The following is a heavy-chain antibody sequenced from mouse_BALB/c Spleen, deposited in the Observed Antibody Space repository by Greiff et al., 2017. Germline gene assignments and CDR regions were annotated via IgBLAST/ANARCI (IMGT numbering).Heavy chain of an antibody. V-gene: IGHV6-6*02. D-gene: IGHD2-3*01. CDR3: TRSDGYYSYAMDY. J-gene: IGHJ4*01. Sequence: EVKLMESGGGLVQPGGSMKLSCVASGFTFSNYWMNWVRQSPEKGLEWVAEIRLKSNNYATHYAESVKGRFTISRDDSKSSVYLQMNNLRAEDTGIYYCTRSDGYYSYAMDYWGQGTSVTVSS. CDR1: GFTFSNYW. CDR2: IRLKSNNYAT.